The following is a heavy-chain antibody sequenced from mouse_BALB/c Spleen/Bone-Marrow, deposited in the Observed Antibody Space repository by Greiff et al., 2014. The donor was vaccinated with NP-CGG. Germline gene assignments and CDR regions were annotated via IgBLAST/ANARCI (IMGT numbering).Heavy chain of an antibody. CDR2: ISDGGSYT. J-gene: IGHJ4*01. V-gene: IGHV5-4*02. D-gene: IGHD2-14*01. Sequence: EVMLVQSGGGLVKPGGSLKLSCAASGFTFSDYYMYWGRQTPEKRLEWVATISDGGSYTYYPDSVKGRFTISRDIAKNNLYLQMSSLKSEDTAMYYGARDRGVQAYAMDYWGQGTSVTGST. CDR1: GFTFSDYY. CDR3: ARDRGVQAYAMDY.